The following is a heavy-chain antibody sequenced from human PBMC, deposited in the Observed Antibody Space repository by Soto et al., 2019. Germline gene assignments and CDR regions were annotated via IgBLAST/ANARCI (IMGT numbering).Heavy chain of an antibody. D-gene: IGHD2-2*01. J-gene: IGHJ5*02. CDR3: ARGWYCSSDSCFFALDP. Sequence: PSETLSLTCGVSDGSISSSNWWSWVRQPPGKGLEWIGEIYHSGVTNYNPSLESRVTMSVDKSKNHFSLKLGSVTVADTAVYYCARGWYCSSDSCFFALDPRGKGIRVTVRS. CDR1: DGSISSSNW. V-gene: IGHV4-4*02. CDR2: IYHSGVT.